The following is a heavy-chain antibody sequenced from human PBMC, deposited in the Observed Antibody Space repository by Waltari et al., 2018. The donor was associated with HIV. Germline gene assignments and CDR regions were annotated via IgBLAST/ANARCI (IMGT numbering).Heavy chain of an antibody. D-gene: IGHD3-10*01. CDR3: ARVRGFPNWFDP. CDR1: GFTFSSYW. CDR2: IKSDGRST. J-gene: IGHJ5*02. V-gene: IGHV3-74*01. Sequence: EVQLVESGGGLVQPGGSLRLSCAASGFTFSSYWMHWVRQAPGKGLVWVSRIKSDGRSTSYADSVKGRFTISRDNAKNTLYLQMNSLRAEDTAVYYCARVRGFPNWFDPWGQGTLVTVSS.